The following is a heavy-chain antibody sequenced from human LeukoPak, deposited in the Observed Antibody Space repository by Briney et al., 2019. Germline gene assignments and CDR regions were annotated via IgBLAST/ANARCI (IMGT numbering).Heavy chain of an antibody. CDR3: ARGPSRCSGSSCDLHY. V-gene: IGHV4-61*02. D-gene: IGHD2-2*01. CDR2: IYTSGST. J-gene: IGHJ4*02. CDR1: GGSISSGTYY. Sequence: SQTLSLTCTVSGGSISSGTYYCSWIRQPAGNGLEWIGRIYTSGSTNYNSSLKTRVTISVDRTKSQFSLKLSSVTATDTAVYYGARGPSRCSGSSCDLHYGGEGTLVTL.